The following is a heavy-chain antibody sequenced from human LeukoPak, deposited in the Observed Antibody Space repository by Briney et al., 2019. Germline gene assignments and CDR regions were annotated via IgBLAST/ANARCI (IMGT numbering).Heavy chain of an antibody. D-gene: IGHD2-21*01. V-gene: IGHV3-66*01. CDR1: ALTVSGNS. CDR3: ARIAKDCGVDCFADY. CDR2: IYYGGST. Sequence: GGSLRLSCAPSALTVSGNSVTWIRQIPGEGLEWVSAIYYGGSTFYADSVKGRFIISRDTSKNTWTLQMNSLRVEDTAVYYCARIAKDCGVDCFADYWGQGTLVTVSS. J-gene: IGHJ4*02.